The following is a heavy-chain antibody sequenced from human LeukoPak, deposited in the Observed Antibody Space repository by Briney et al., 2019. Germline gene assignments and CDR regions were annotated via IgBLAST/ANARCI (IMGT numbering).Heavy chain of an antibody. D-gene: IGHD1-26*01. CDR3: TTVASEWEVPDY. Sequence: GGSPRLSCAASGFTFSNAWMSWVRQAPGKGLEWVGRIKSKTDGGTTDYAAPVKGRFTISRDDSKNTLYLQMNSLKTEDTAVYYCTTVASEWEVPDYWGQGTLVTVSS. V-gene: IGHV3-15*01. J-gene: IGHJ4*02. CDR2: IKSKTDGGTT. CDR1: GFTFSNAW.